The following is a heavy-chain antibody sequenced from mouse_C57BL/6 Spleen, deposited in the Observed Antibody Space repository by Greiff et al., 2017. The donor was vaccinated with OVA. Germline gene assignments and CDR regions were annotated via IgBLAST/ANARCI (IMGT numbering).Heavy chain of an antibody. D-gene: IGHD2-1*01. CDR3: ASYGNYMYYFDY. CDR2: IDPSDSDT. CDR1: GYTFTSYW. V-gene: IGHV1-52*01. J-gene: IGHJ2*01. Sequence: VQLQQPGAELVRPGSSVKLSCKASGYTFTSYWMHWVKQRPIQGLEWIGNIDPSDSDTHYNQKFKDKATLTVDKSSSTAYMQLSSLTSEDSAVDYCASYGNYMYYFDYWGQGTTLTVSS.